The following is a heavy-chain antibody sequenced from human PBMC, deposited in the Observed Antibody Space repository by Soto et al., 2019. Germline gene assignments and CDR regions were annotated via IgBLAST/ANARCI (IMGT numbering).Heavy chain of an antibody. CDR3: ARRVSIPYCSSTSCHRGNAFDI. CDR2: MNPNSGNT. CDR1: GYTFTSYD. V-gene: IGHV1-8*01. D-gene: IGHD2-2*02. Sequence: ASVEVSCKXSGYTFTSYDINWVRQATGQGLEWMGWMNPNSGNTGYAQKFQGRVTMTRNTSISTAYMELSSLRSEDTAVYYCARRVSIPYCSSTSCHRGNAFDIWGQGTMVTVSS. J-gene: IGHJ3*02.